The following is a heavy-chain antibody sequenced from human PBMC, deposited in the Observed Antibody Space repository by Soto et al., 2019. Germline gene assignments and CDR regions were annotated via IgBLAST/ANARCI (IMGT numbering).Heavy chain of an antibody. Sequence: GGSLRLSCAASGFTFSGSAMHWVRQASGKGLEWVGRIRSKANSYATAYAASVKGRFTISRDDSKNTAYLQMNSLKTGDTAVYYCTRHIWNYYDSSGYYSYYYYGMDVWGQGTTVTVSS. J-gene: IGHJ6*02. CDR2: IRSKANSYAT. CDR3: TRHIWNYYDSSGYYSYYYYGMDV. D-gene: IGHD3-22*01. CDR1: GFTFSGSA. V-gene: IGHV3-73*01.